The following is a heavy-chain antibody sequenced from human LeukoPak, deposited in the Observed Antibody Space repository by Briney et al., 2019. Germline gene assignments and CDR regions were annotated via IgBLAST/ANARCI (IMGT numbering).Heavy chain of an antibody. J-gene: IGHJ4*02. V-gene: IGHV4-34*01. Sequence: PSETLSLTCAVYGGSFSGYYWSWIRQPPGKGLEWIGEINHSGSTNYNPSLKSQVTISVDTSKNQFSLKLSSVTAADTAVYYCARDIVANDYWGQGTLVTVSS. CDR3: ARDIVANDY. CDR1: GGSFSGYY. CDR2: INHSGST. D-gene: IGHD5-12*01.